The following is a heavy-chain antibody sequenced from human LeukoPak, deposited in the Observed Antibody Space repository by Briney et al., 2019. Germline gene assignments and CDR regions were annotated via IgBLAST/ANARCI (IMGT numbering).Heavy chain of an antibody. CDR1: GFTVSSNY. CDR3: ARAKPLGVLEWLFDY. Sequence: GGSLRLSCAASGFTVSSNYMSWVRQAPGKGLEWVSVIYSGSSTYYADSVKGRFTISRHNSKNTLYLQMNSLRAEDTAVYYCARAKPLGVLEWLFDYWGQGTLVTVSS. J-gene: IGHJ4*02. CDR2: IYSGSST. V-gene: IGHV3-53*04. D-gene: IGHD3-3*01.